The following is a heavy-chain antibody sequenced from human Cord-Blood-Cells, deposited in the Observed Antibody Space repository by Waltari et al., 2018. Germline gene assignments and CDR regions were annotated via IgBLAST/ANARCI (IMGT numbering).Heavy chain of an antibody. CDR2: ISYDVSNK. CDR3: AKDFGAGDAFDI. CDR1: GFTFSSYG. D-gene: IGHD3-10*01. J-gene: IGHJ3*02. Sequence: QVQLVESGGGVVQPGRSLRLSCAASGFTFSSYGMHWVRQAPGKGLEWVAVISYDVSNKYYADSVKGRFTISRDNSKNKLYLQMNSLRAEDTAVYYCAKDFGAGDAFDIWGQGTMVTVSS. V-gene: IGHV3-30*18.